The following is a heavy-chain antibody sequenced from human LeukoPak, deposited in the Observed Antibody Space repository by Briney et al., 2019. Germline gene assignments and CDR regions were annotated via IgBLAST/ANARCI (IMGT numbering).Heavy chain of an antibody. CDR3: AKGRFWVQLWLDYFDY. V-gene: IGHV3-33*06. D-gene: IGHD5-18*01. CDR2: TWYDGSNK. Sequence: PGGSLRLSCAASGFTFSSYGMHWVRQAPGKGLEWVAVTWYDGSNKYYADSVKGRFTISRDNSKNTLYLQMNSLRAEDTAVYYCAKGRFWVQLWLDYFDYWGQGTLVTVSS. CDR1: GFTFSSYG. J-gene: IGHJ4*02.